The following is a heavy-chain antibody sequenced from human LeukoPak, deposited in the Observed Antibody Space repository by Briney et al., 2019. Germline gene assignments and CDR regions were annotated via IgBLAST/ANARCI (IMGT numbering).Heavy chain of an antibody. CDR2: MYPGDSDT. CDR3: ARDYGSGSGNWFDA. J-gene: IGHJ5*02. Sequence: GESLKISCQGSGYRLSSYWIGWVRQMPGKGLEWMGTMYPGDSDTRYSPSFQGQVTMSVDKSITTAYLEWSGLKASDTAMYYCARDYGSGSGNWFDAWGPGTLGTVSS. D-gene: IGHD3-10*01. V-gene: IGHV5-51*01. CDR1: GYRLSSYW.